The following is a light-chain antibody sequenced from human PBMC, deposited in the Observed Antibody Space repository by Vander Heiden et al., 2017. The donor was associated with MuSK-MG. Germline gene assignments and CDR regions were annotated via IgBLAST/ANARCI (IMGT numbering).Light chain of an antibody. V-gene: IGLV1-44*01. CDR3: AAWDDSLKGFV. Sequence: QSVLTQPPSASGIPGQRVTISCSGSSFNIGSNTVHWFQQLPGTAPKLLIYLDYQRPSGVPDRFSGSRSGTSASLAISGLQSEDEADYYCAAWDDSLKGFVFGTGTMVSVL. CDR2: LDY. CDR1: SFNIGSNT. J-gene: IGLJ1*01.